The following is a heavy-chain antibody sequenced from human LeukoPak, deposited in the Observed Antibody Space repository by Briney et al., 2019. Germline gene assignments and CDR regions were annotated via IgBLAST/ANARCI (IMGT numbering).Heavy chain of an antibody. D-gene: IGHD3-3*01. V-gene: IGHV3-21*01. Sequence: GGSLRLSCAASGFTFSSYSMNWVRQAPGKGLEWVSSISSSSSYIYYADSVKGRFTISRDNAKNSLYLQMNSLSAEDTAVYYCARDQLVGPDVPIFGVVMTDYYYYYMDVWGKGTTVTVSS. J-gene: IGHJ6*03. CDR2: ISSSSSYI. CDR3: ARDQLVGPDVPIFGVVMTDYYYYYMDV. CDR1: GFTFSSYS.